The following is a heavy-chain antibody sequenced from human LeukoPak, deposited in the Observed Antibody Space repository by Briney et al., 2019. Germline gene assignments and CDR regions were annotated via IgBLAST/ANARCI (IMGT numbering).Heavy chain of an antibody. J-gene: IGHJ6*03. CDR3: ARGTLLWFGEFPKYYMDV. Sequence: SVKVSCKASGGTFSSHAISWVRQAPGPGLEWMGRIIPIFGTANYAQKFQGRVTITTDESTSTDYMELSSLRSKDTAVYYCARGTLLWFGEFPKYYMDVWGKGTTVTVSS. D-gene: IGHD3-10*01. V-gene: IGHV1-69*05. CDR2: IIPIFGTA. CDR1: GGTFSSHA.